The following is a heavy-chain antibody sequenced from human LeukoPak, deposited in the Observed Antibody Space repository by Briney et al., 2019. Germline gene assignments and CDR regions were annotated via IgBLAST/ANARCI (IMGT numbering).Heavy chain of an antibody. CDR1: GFTFSSYS. Sequence: GGSLRLSCAASGFTFSSYSMSWVRQAPGKGLEWVSSISSSSSYIYYADSVKGRFTISRDNAKNSLYLQMNSLRAEDTAVYYCARGERYDILTGYYPPDYWGQGTLVTVSS. J-gene: IGHJ4*02. CDR2: ISSSSSYI. V-gene: IGHV3-21*01. D-gene: IGHD3-9*01. CDR3: ARGERYDILTGYYPPDY.